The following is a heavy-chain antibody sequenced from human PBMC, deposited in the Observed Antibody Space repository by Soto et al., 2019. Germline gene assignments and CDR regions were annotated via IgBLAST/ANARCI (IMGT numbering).Heavy chain of an antibody. CDR3: ARYSISWYLSKADY. Sequence: GGSLRLSCAASGFTFSSYAMSWVRQAPGKGLEWVSAISGSGGSTYYADSVTGRFTISRDNSKNTLYLQMNSLRAEDTAVYYSARYSISWYLSKADYWGQGTLVTVSS. CDR2: ISGSGGST. J-gene: IGHJ4*02. V-gene: IGHV3-23*01. D-gene: IGHD6-13*01. CDR1: GFTFSSYA.